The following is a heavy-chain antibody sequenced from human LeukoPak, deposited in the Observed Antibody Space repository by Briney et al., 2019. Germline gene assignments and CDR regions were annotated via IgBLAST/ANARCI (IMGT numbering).Heavy chain of an antibody. J-gene: IGHJ5*02. V-gene: IGHV1-69*05. CDR1: GGTFSSYA. Sequence: SVKLSCKASGGTFSSYAISWVRQAPGQGLEWMGGIIPIFGTANYAQKFQGRVTITTDESTSTAYMELSSLRSEDTAVYYCARDRGCSGGSCYSPNWFDPWGQGTLVTVSS. CDR3: ARDRGCSGGSCYSPNWFDP. CDR2: IIPIFGTA. D-gene: IGHD2-15*01.